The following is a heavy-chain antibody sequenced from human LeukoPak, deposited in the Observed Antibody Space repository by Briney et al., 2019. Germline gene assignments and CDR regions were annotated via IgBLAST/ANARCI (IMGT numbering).Heavy chain of an antibody. CDR1: GVSIRGYY. CDR2: IYSSGTT. D-gene: IGHD6-19*01. CDR3: ARGSGWFNY. J-gene: IGHJ4*02. Sequence: SETLALTCTVSGVSIRGYYWSWIRQPPGKGLEWIGYIYSSGTTNYNPSLKSRVTISVDTSKNQFSLKLSSVTAADTAVYYCARGSGWFNYWGQGTLVTVSS. V-gene: IGHV4-59*08.